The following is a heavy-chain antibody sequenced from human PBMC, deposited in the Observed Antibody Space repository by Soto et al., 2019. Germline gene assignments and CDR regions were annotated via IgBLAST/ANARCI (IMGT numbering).Heavy chain of an antibody. CDR3: ARSIVSPGAYFDY. J-gene: IGHJ4*02. Sequence: LRLSCAASGFTFSSYGMHWVRQAPGKGLEWVAVIWYDGSNKYYADSVKGRFTISRDNSKNTLYLQMNSLRAEDTAVYYCARSIVSPGAYFDYWGQGTLVTVSS. CDR1: GFTFSSYG. D-gene: IGHD2-15*01. CDR2: IWYDGSNK. V-gene: IGHV3-33*01.